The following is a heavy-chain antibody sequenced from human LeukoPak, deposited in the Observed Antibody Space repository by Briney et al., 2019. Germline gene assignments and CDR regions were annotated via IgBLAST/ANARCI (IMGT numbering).Heavy chain of an antibody. CDR2: IWYDGSNK. D-gene: IGHD3-22*01. Sequence: PGGSLRLSCAASGFSFSNHGIHWVRQAPGKGLEWVALIWYDGSNKYYADSVKGRFAISRDDSENTVYLQMNSLRAEDTAVYYCASLSPDYYDSSGLPYAFDIWGQGTMVTVSS. V-gene: IGHV3-30*02. J-gene: IGHJ3*02. CDR3: ASLSPDYYDSSGLPYAFDI. CDR1: GFSFSNHG.